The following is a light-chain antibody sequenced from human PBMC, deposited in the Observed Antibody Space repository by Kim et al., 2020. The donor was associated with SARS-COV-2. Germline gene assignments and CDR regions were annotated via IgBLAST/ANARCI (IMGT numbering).Light chain of an antibody. CDR1: SLRTYY. J-gene: IGLJ2*01. CDR2: GKN. Sequence: SSELTQDSVVSVALGQTVRITCQGASLRTYYASWYQQKPGQAPLLVIYGKNNRPSGIPDRFSGSSSGNTASLTVTGAQAVDEADYYCNSRDSSGDHVVFGGGTQLTVL. V-gene: IGLV3-19*01. CDR3: NSRDSSGDHVV.